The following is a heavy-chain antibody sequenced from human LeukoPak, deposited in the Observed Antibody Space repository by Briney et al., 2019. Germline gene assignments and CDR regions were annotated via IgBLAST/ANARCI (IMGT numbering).Heavy chain of an antibody. D-gene: IGHD3-22*01. Sequence: KPRGSLRLSCAASGFTFSDYYMSWIRQAPGKGLEWVSYISSSSSYTNYADSVKGRFTISRDNAKNSLYLQMNSLRAEDTAVYYCAREDYYDSSGYYDYWGQGTLVTVSS. V-gene: IGHV3-11*06. J-gene: IGHJ4*02. CDR1: GFTFSDYY. CDR2: ISSSSSYT. CDR3: AREDYYDSSGYYDY.